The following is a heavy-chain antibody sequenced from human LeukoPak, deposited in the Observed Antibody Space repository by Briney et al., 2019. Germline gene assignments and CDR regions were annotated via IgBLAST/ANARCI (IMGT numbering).Heavy chain of an antibody. D-gene: IGHD2-2*01. CDR1: GDSITSSY. CDR2: IYYSVST. Sequence: SETLSLTCSVSGDSITSSYWNWIRQPPGRGLEWIGYIYYSVSTNYNPSLKSRVSMSVDTAKNQFSLNLSSVTAADTAVYYCARRDQLVWGFDIWGQGTMVTVSS. V-gene: IGHV4-59*01. J-gene: IGHJ3*02. CDR3: ARRDQLVWGFDI.